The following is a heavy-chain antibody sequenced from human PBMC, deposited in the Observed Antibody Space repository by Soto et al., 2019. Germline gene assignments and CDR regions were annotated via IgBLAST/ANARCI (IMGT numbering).Heavy chain of an antibody. V-gene: IGHV1-69*01. CDR1: GDTLSHYG. CDR2: TTAILGTR. Sequence: QVQLVQSGAEVQKPGSSVNVSCKASGDTLSHYGVSWVRQVPGKGLEWMGGTTAILGTRDYAQKFQGRMTITPDESTTTSYMELNILTSDDTAVYYCAAGDSSDTGDHWGQGTLVTVSS. J-gene: IGHJ4*02. D-gene: IGHD5-18*01. CDR3: AAGDSSDTGDH.